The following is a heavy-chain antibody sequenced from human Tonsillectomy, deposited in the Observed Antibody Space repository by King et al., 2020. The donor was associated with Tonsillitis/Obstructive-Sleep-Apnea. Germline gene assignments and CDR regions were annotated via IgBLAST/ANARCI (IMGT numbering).Heavy chain of an antibody. J-gene: IGHJ3*02. CDR2: ISYDGSNK. CDR3: ARDLRLGSGRPDAFDI. D-gene: IGHD3-10*01. CDR1: GFTFSSYA. V-gene: IGHV3-30*04. Sequence: VQLVESGGGVVQPGRSLRLSCAASGFTFSSYAMHWVRQAPGKGLEWVAVISYDGSNKYYADPVKGRFTISRDNSKNTLYLQMNSLRAEDTAVYYCARDLRLGSGRPDAFDIWGQGTMVTVSS.